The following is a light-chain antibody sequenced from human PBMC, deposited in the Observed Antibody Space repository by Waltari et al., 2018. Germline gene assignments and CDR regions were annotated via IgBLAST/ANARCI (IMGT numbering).Light chain of an antibody. CDR2: RVS. V-gene: IGKV2-30*02. Sequence: TQSPLSLPVTLGQPASISCKSSRSLVHTDGNTFFYWYHQRPGQSPRRLMYRVSNRDSGVPDRFSGSGSCTDFTLRISRVEAEDVGIYYCMQGTHWPLTFGGGTKVEIK. CDR3: MQGTHWPLT. CDR1: RSLVHTDGNTF. J-gene: IGKJ4*01.